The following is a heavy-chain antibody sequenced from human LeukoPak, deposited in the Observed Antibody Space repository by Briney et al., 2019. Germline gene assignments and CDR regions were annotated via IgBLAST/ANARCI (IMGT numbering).Heavy chain of an antibody. CDR1: GGSISSYY. Sequence: MSSETLSLTCTVAGGSISSYYWSWIRQPPGKGLEWIGYIYYSGSTNYNPSLKSRVTISVDTSKNQLSLKLSSVTAADTAVYYCAREGYGSGSYLPTDDYWGQGTLVTVSS. J-gene: IGHJ4*02. V-gene: IGHV4-59*12. D-gene: IGHD3-10*01. CDR3: AREGYGSGSYLPTDDY. CDR2: IYYSGST.